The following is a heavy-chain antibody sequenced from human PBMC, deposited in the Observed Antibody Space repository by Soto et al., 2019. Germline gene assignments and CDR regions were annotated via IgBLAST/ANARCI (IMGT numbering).Heavy chain of an antibody. CDR3: TYDYDSSDYYYTEYFQH. CDR2: IIPIFGTA. Sequence: QVQLVQSGAEVKKPGSSVKVSCKASGGTFSSYAISWVRQSPGQGLEWMGGIIPIFGTANYAQKFQGRVTITADKSTSTAYMERSSVTSEDTAVYYCTYDYDSSDYYYTEYFQHWGQGTLVTVSS. CDR1: GGTFSSYA. D-gene: IGHD3-22*01. V-gene: IGHV1-69*06. J-gene: IGHJ1*01.